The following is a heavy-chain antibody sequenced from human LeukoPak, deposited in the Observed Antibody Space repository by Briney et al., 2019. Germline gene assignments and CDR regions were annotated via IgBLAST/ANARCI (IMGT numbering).Heavy chain of an antibody. CDR1: GGSFSGYY. V-gene: IGHV4-34*01. CDR3: ARARWGPVRRYCSGGSCLVLDY. Sequence: SETLSLTCAVYGGSFSGYYWSWIRQPPGKGLEWIGEINHSGSTNYNPSLKSRVTISVDTSKNQFSLKLSSVTAAGTAVYYCARARWGPVRRYCSGGSCLVLDYWGQGTLVTVSS. CDR2: INHSGST. J-gene: IGHJ4*02. D-gene: IGHD2-15*01.